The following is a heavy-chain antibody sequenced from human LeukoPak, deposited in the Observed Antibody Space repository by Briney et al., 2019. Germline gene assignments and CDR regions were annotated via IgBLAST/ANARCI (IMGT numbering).Heavy chain of an antibody. V-gene: IGHV1-8*03. CDR2: MNPNSGNT. Sequence: ASLKVSCKASGYTFTNYDINWVRQATGQGLEWMGWMNPNSGNTGYAQKFQGRVTITRNTSISTAYMELSSLRSEDTAVYYCARGRDGYNYGLAVPALDYYMDVWGKGTTVTVSS. CDR1: GYTFTNYD. CDR3: ARGRDGYNYGLAVPALDYYMDV. J-gene: IGHJ6*03. D-gene: IGHD5-24*01.